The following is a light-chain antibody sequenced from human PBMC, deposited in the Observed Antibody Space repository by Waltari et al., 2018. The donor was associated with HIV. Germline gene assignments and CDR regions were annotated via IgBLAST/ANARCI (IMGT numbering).Light chain of an antibody. CDR1: SSNIGAGSD. CDR3: QSYDSSLSAVV. J-gene: IGLJ2*01. V-gene: IGLV1-40*01. CDR2: GNI. Sequence: QSVLTQPPSVSGAPGQRVTISCTGSSSNIGAGSDVQWYQQVPGTAPKLLIYGNINRPSGVPDRISGSKSGTSASLAITGLQAEDEADYYCQSYDSSLSAVVFGGGTKLTVL.